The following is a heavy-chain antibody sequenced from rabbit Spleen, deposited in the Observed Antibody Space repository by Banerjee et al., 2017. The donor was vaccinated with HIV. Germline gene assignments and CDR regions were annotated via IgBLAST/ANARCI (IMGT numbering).Heavy chain of an antibody. CDR2: INIVTGKS. CDR3: ARDGAGGSYFAL. Sequence: EQLEESGGGLVKSEGSLTLTCKASGVSLNDKDVMCWVRQAPGKGLEWIACINIVTGKSVYASWVNGRFSISRENAQNTVFLQMTSLTAADTATYFCARDGAGGSYFALWGPGTLVTVS. CDR1: GVSLNDKDV. D-gene: IGHD8-1*01. J-gene: IGHJ4*01. V-gene: IGHV1S45*01.